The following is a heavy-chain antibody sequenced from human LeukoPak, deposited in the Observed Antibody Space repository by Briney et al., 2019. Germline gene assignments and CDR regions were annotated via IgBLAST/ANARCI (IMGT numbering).Heavy chain of an antibody. Sequence: GGSLRLSCAASGFTFRSYVMNWVRQAPGKGLEWVSYISSGGSTTYFADSVKGRFTISRDNAKNSLYLQMNSLSAEDTAVYYCARDLLDSGSYLGAFDIWGRGTVVTVSS. V-gene: IGHV3-48*03. J-gene: IGHJ3*02. CDR1: GFTFRSYV. CDR2: ISSGGSTT. D-gene: IGHD1-26*01. CDR3: ARDLLDSGSYLGAFDI.